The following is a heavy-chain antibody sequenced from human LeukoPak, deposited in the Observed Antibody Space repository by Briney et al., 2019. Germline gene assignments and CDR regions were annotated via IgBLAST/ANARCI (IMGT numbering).Heavy chain of an antibody. CDR3: TRAYWIGFHFDS. CDR1: GVSITSDY. V-gene: IGHV4-59*08. Sequence: SETLSLTCTVSGVSITSDYWSWIRQPPGKGLEFLAYISYTETTNYNPSLKSRATISIDTSKNQFSLRLTSVSAADTAVYYCTRAYWIGFHFDSWGQGILVSVSS. CDR2: ISYTETT. D-gene: IGHD3-3*01. J-gene: IGHJ4*02.